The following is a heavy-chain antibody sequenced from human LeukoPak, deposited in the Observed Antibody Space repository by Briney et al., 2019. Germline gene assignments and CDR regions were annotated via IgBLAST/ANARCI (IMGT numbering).Heavy chain of an antibody. CDR3: AKAAYSGYEMAGNYFDY. J-gene: IGHJ4*02. D-gene: IGHD5-12*01. V-gene: IGHV3-30*02. CDR2: IRYDGSNK. CDR1: GFTFSSYG. Sequence: GGSLRLSCAASGFTFSSYGMHWVRQAPGKGLEWVAFIRYDGSNKYYADSVKGRFTISRDNSNTTLYLQMNSLRVEDTAVYYCAKAAYSGYEMAGNYFDYWGQGTLVTVSS.